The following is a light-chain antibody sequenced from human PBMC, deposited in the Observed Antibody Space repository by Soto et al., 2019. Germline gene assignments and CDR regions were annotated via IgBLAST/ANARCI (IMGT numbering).Light chain of an antibody. V-gene: IGKV1-27*01. CDR1: QDISNY. CDR3: QKYNGAPPET. Sequence: DIQMTQSPSSLSATVGDRVTITCRASQDISNYLAWHQQKPGKVPKLLIYAASTLQTGVPSRFSGNRSGTDFSLTISSQQPEDVATYYCQKYNGAPPETFGPGTKVAIK. CDR2: AAS. J-gene: IGKJ3*01.